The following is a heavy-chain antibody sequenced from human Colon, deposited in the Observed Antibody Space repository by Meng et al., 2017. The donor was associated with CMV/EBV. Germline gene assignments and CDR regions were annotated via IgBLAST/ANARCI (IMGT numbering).Heavy chain of an antibody. CDR1: RVTVRDYY. J-gene: IGHJ5*02. CDR2: ISSSGSTI. CDR3: ARAWSGFNWFDP. Sequence: CADSRVTVRDYYMSGIRQAPGKGLEGVSYISSSGSTIYYADSVKGRFTISRDNAKNSLYLQMNSLRAEDTAVYYCARAWSGFNWFDPWGQGTLVTVSS. V-gene: IGHV3-11*04. D-gene: IGHD3-3*01.